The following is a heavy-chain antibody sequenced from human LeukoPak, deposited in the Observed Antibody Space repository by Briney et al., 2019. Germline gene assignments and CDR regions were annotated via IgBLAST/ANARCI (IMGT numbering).Heavy chain of an antibody. V-gene: IGHV1-69*05. D-gene: IGHD3-22*01. CDR2: IIPIFGTA. Sequence: SVKVACKASGGTFSSYAISWVRQAPGQGLEWMGRIIPIFGTANYAQKFQGRVTITTDESTSTAYMELSSLRSEDTAVYYCARAYYDSSGYYYFDYWGQGTLVTVSS. CDR1: GGTFSSYA. CDR3: ARAYYDSSGYYYFDY. J-gene: IGHJ4*02.